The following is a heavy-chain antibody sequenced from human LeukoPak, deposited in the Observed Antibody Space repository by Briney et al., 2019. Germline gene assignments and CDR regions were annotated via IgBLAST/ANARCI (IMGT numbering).Heavy chain of an antibody. CDR1: GFTFSHYW. CDR2: LNNDGSST. Sequence: GGSLRLSCAASGFTFSHYWMQWVRQAPGKGLVWVSRLNNDGSSTTYADSVKGRFTISRDNAKNTLYLQMNSLIAEDTAVYYCAKSGYNRFDYWGQGTRVTVSS. J-gene: IGHJ4*02. V-gene: IGHV3-74*01. D-gene: IGHD5-24*01. CDR3: AKSGYNRFDY.